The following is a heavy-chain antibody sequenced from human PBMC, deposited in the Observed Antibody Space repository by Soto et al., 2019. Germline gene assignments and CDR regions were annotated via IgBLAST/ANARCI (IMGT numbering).Heavy chain of an antibody. J-gene: IGHJ4*02. V-gene: IGHV1-69*12. CDR2: IIPIFGTA. CDR1: GCTFSSYA. CDR3: ARDDHTGYSSSWPLDY. D-gene: IGHD6-13*01. Sequence: QVQLVQSGAEVKKPGSSVKVSCKASGCTFSSYAISWVRQAPGQRLEWMGGIIPIFGTANYAQKFQGRVTITADESTSTVYMELSSLRSEDTAVYYCARDDHTGYSSSWPLDYWGQGTLVTVSS.